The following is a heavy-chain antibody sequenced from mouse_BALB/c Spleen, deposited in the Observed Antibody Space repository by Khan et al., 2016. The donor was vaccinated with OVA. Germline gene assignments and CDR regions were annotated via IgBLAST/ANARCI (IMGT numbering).Heavy chain of an antibody. Sequence: VQLQQSGPELMKPGASVKISCKASGYSFTSYYIHWVKQSHGKSLEWIGYIDPFNGGTSYNQKFKGKATLTVDKSSSTAYMHLSSLTSEDSAVYDCARHGYVAWVAYWGQGTLVTVSA. CDR3: ARHGYVAWVAY. CDR2: IDPFNGGT. D-gene: IGHD2-2*01. V-gene: IGHV1S135*01. J-gene: IGHJ3*01. CDR1: GYSFTSYY.